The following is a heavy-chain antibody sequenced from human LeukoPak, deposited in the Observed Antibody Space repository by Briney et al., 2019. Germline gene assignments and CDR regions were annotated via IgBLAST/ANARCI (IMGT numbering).Heavy chain of an antibody. CDR2: IIPIFGTA. Sequence: SVKVSCKASGGTVISYAISWVGQAPGQGGEWMGGIIPIFGTANYAQKFQGRVTITADESTSTAYMELSSLRPEDTAVYYCASRGDRIAAAGYYFDYWGQGTLVTVSS. V-gene: IGHV1-69*13. J-gene: IGHJ4*02. CDR3: ASRGDRIAAAGYYFDY. D-gene: IGHD6-13*01. CDR1: GGTVISYA.